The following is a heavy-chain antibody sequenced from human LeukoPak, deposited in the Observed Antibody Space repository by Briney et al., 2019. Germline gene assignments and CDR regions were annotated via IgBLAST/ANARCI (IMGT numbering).Heavy chain of an antibody. J-gene: IGHJ6*02. V-gene: IGHV4-59*08. CDR1: GGSISSYY. D-gene: IGHD5-12*01. CDR3: AGGIVATTFYYYYYYGMDV. CDR2: IYYSGST. Sequence: SETLSLTCTVSGGSISSYYWSWIRQPPGKALEWVGYIYYSGSTNYNPSLKSRVTISVDTSKNQFSLKLSSVTAADTAVYYCAGGIVATTFYYYYYYGMDVWGQGTTVTVSS.